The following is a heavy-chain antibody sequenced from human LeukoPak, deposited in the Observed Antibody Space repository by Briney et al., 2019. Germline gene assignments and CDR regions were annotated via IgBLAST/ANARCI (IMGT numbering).Heavy chain of an antibody. CDR3: AKGAEIDH. V-gene: IGHV3-23*01. CDR2: MTGPADTA. CDR1: GFDFNNFA. Sequence: GGSLRLSCAASGFDFNNFAMSWVRQAPGKGPEWLSAMTGPADTAYYAESVKGRFTISRDYSKSMVYLQMNSLRVEDTAIYYCAKGAEIDHWGQGTLVTVSS. J-gene: IGHJ4*02.